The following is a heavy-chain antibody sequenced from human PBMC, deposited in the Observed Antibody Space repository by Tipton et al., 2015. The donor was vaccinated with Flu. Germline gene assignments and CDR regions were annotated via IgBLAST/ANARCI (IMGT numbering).Heavy chain of an antibody. J-gene: IGHJ1*01. CDR1: GFTFSSYT. CDR3: AKDRGYCSSSSCFESYFTH. Sequence: SLRLSCAASGFTFSSYTMSWVRQAPGEGLDWVSAISGSDGSTYYADSVKGRFTISRDNSKNTLYLEVNSLRAEDTAVYYCAKDRGYCSSSSCFESYFTHWGRGTLVTVSS. V-gene: IGHV3-23*01. CDR2: ISGSDGST. D-gene: IGHD2-2*01.